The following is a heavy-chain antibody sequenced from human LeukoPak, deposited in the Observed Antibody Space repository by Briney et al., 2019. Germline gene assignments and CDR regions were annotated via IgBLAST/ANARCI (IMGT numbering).Heavy chain of an antibody. CDR1: GGSVNKGSYY. CDR3: ARDRDTAMVYLDY. D-gene: IGHD5-18*01. V-gene: IGHV4-61*01. CDR2: IYYTGTT. J-gene: IGHJ4*02. Sequence: SETLSLTCTVSGGSVNKGSYYWSWLRQPPGKGLEWIGYIYYTGTTRYSPALKSRVTISVDTSKNQFSLKLSSVTAADTAVYYCARDRDTAMVYLDYWGQGTLVTVSS.